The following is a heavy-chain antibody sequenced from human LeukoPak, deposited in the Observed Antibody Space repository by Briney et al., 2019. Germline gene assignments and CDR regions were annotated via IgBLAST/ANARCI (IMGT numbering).Heavy chain of an antibody. CDR3: AKDREYYDTHWFDP. J-gene: IGHJ5*02. CDR1: GFTFSKYD. CDR2: ISRDGTT. D-gene: IGHD3-9*01. Sequence: GGSLRLSCAASGFTFSKYDMYWIRQAPGKGLECVSVISRDGTTYYADSVKGRFTISRDNSKNTLYLQMNSLRAEDTAVYYCAKDREYYDTHWFDPWGQGTLVTVSS. V-gene: IGHV3-23*01.